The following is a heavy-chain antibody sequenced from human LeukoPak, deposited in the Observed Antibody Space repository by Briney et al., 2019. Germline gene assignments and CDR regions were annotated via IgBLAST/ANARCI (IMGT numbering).Heavy chain of an antibody. CDR3: AKTAHYSSGWYISSHYFDY. J-gene: IGHJ4*02. V-gene: IGHV3-23*01. CDR1: GFTFSSYA. Sequence: PGGSLRLSCAASGFTFSSYAMSWVRQAPGKGLEWVSAISGSGGSTYYADSVKGRLTISRDNSKNTLYLQMNSLRAEDTAVYYCAKTAHYSSGWYISSHYFDYWGQGTLVTVSS. D-gene: IGHD6-19*01. CDR2: ISGSGGST.